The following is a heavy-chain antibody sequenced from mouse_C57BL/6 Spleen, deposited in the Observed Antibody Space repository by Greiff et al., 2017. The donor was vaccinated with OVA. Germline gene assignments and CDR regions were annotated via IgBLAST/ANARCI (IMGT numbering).Heavy chain of an antibody. Sequence: QVQLQQPGAELVKPGASVKMSCKASGYTFTSYWITWVKQRPGQGLEWIGDIYPGSGSTNYNEKFKSKATLTVDTSSSTAYMQLSSLTSEDSAVYYCARGDDYDVAWLAYWGQGTLVTVSA. CDR2: IYPGSGST. CDR1: GYTFTSYW. CDR3: ARGDDYDVAWLAY. D-gene: IGHD2-4*01. V-gene: IGHV1-55*01. J-gene: IGHJ3*01.